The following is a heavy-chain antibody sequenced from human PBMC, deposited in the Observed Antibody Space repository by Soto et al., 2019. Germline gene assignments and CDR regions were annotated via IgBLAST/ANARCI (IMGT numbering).Heavy chain of an antibody. D-gene: IGHD2-15*01. CDR3: ARAARYYHYGMDV. J-gene: IGHJ6*02. CDR2: ISSSGSTI. Sequence: GVSLRLSCAASGFTFSSYEMNWVRQAPGKGLEWVSYISSSGSTIYYADSVKGRFTISRDNAKNSLYLQMNSLRAEDTAVYYCARAARYYHYGMDVWGQGTTVTVSS. V-gene: IGHV3-48*03. CDR1: GFTFSSYE.